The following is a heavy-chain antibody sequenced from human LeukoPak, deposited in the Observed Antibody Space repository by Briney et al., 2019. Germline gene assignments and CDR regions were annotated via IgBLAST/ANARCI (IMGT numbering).Heavy chain of an antibody. CDR1: GGSFSGYY. D-gene: IGHD6-19*01. J-gene: IGHJ4*02. CDR3: AVNRGSGWPNFDY. CDR2: INHSGST. V-gene: IGHV4-34*01. Sequence: SETLSLTCAVYGGSFSGYYWSWIRQPPGKGLEWIGEINHSGSTNYDPSLKSRVTISVDTSKNQFSLKLSSVTAADTAVYYCAVNRGSGWPNFDYWGQGTLVTVSS.